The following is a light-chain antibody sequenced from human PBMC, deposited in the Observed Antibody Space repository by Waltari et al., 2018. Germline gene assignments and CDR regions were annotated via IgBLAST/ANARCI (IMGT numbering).Light chain of an antibody. CDR3: ISYTSANTWV. CDR2: EVS. V-gene: IGLV2-14*01. CDR1: SDDIGKYNY. Sequence: QSALTQVAAVSGAPGQSITISCTGTSDDIGKYNYVYWFQQNPGKAPKVIIYEVSNRPSRVSERFSGSKSGDTASLTISGLQAEDEAHYYCISYTSANTWVFGGGTKLTVL. J-gene: IGLJ3*02.